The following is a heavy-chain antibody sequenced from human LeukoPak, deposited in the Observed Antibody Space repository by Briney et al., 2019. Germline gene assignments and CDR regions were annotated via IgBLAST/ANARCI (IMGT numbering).Heavy chain of an antibody. Sequence: SETLSLTCTVSGGSISSYYWSWIRQPAGKGLEWIGRIYTSGSTNYNPSLKSRVTMSVDTSKNQFSLKLSSVTAADTAVYYCARDAYYDFWSGYCIVAFDIWGQGTMVTVSS. J-gene: IGHJ3*02. V-gene: IGHV4-4*07. CDR2: IYTSGST. CDR3: ARDAYYDFWSGYCIVAFDI. D-gene: IGHD3-3*01. CDR1: GGSISSYY.